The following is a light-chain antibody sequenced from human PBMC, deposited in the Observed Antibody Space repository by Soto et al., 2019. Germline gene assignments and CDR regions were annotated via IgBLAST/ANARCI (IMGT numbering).Light chain of an antibody. Sequence: ETVMTQSPATLSVSPGERATLSCRASQSVSSNLAWYQHKAGQAPRLLLYGASTRAPGIPARFSGSGSGTEFPLTISRLQSEDFAVYYCQQYNRWPLTVGGGTKVEVE. CDR1: QSVSSN. V-gene: IGKV3-15*01. J-gene: IGKJ4*01. CDR2: GAS. CDR3: QQYNRWPLT.